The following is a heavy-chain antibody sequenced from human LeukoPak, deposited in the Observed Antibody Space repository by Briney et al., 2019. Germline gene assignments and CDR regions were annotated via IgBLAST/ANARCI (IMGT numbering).Heavy chain of an antibody. CDR2: IIPIFGTA. V-gene: IGHV1-69*13. D-gene: IGHD3-22*01. J-gene: IGHJ4*02. CDR1: GGTFSSYA. Sequence: SVKVSCKASGGTFSSYAISWVRQAPGQGLEWMGGIIPIFGTANYAQRFQGRVTITADESTSTAYMELSSLRSEDTAVYYCAKRSYYDSSGYYYFDYWGQGTLVTVSS. CDR3: AKRSYYDSSGYYYFDY.